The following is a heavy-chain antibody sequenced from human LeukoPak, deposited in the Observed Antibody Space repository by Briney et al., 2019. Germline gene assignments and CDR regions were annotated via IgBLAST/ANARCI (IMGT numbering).Heavy chain of an antibody. Sequence: PGGSLRLSCAASGFTFSSYAMSWVRQAPGEGLEWVSAISGSGVGTYYADSVKGRFTISRDNSKNTLYLQMNSLRGGDTAIYFCAKDQSPHCSGDRSYAVDCWGQGTLVTVSS. CDR2: ISGSGVGT. J-gene: IGHJ4*02. CDR1: GFTFSSYA. V-gene: IGHV3-23*01. D-gene: IGHD2-15*01. CDR3: AKDQSPHCSGDRSYAVDC.